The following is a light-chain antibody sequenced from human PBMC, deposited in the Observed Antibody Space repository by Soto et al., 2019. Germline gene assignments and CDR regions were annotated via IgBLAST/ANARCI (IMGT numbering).Light chain of an antibody. V-gene: IGKV3-15*01. CDR3: QQYNYWPPWT. Sequence: EIVMTQSPATLSVSPGERATLSCRASQRVSSNLAWYQQKPGQAPRLLIYGASTMATGIPARFSGSGSETDFTLTIGSLQSEAFAVYYCQQYNYWPPWTFGQGSKVEIK. CDR2: GAS. J-gene: IGKJ1*01. CDR1: QRVSSN.